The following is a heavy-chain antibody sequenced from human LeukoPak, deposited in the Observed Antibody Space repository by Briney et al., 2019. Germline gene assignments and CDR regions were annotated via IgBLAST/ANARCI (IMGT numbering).Heavy chain of an antibody. D-gene: IGHD3-9*01. CDR2: ITASSTAI. CDR1: GFTFGDYG. J-gene: IGHJ4*02. V-gene: IGHV3-21*01. CDR3: ARTYYDILTGYNPYFDY. Sequence: GGSLRLSCAASGFTFGDYGMSWVRQVPGKGLEWVSSITASSTAIYSADSVKGRFTISRDNAKNFLYLQMNSLRAEDTAVYYCARTYYDILTGYNPYFDYWGQGILVTVSS.